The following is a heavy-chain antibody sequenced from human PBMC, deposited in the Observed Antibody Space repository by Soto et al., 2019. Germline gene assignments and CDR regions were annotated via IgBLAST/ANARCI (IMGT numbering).Heavy chain of an antibody. CDR2: ISAGGGNT. D-gene: IGHD2-2*01. CDR3: AKHSEYQLLSWLDP. V-gene: IGHV3-23*01. Sequence: EVQLLESGGGLVQPGGSLRLSCAASGFSFSTYAMSWVRQAPGKGLEWVSGISAGGGNTYYADSVRGRFTISRDNSKHTVDLQISSLRAEDTALYYCAKHSEYQLLSWLDPWGLGTLVTVSS. J-gene: IGHJ5*02. CDR1: GFSFSTYA.